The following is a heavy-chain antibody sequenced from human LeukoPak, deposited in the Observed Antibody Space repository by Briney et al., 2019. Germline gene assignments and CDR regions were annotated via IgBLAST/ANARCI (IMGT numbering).Heavy chain of an antibody. D-gene: IGHD3-16*01. CDR1: GYTFTSYY. Sequence: ASVKVSCKASGYTFTSYYTHWVRQAPGQGLEWMGIINPTGGSTNYAQKFQGRVTMTRDTSTSTVYMELSSLSSEDTAVYYCARNLGVGDYWGQGTLVTVSS. CDR3: ARNLGVGDY. CDR2: INPTGGST. J-gene: IGHJ4*02. V-gene: IGHV1-46*01.